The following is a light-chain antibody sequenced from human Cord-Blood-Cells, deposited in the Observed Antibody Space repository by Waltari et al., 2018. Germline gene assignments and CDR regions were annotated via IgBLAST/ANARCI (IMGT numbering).Light chain of an antibody. J-gene: IGKJ2*01. Sequence: DIQMTQSPSTLSASVGDRVTITCRASQSISSWLAWYQQKPGKAPKLLNYDASRLESGVPSRFSGSGSGTEFSLTISSLQPDDFATYYCQQYNSYLYTFGQGTKLEIK. CDR2: DAS. V-gene: IGKV1-5*01. CDR1: QSISSW. CDR3: QQYNSYLYT.